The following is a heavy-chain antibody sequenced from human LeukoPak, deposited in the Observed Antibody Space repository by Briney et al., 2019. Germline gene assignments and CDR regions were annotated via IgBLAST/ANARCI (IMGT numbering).Heavy chain of an antibody. CDR2: ISSSGGST. Sequence: GGSLRLSCAASGFTFSRFALSWVRQAPGKGLEWVSGISSSGGSTYHADSVKGRFTISRDNSKNTLYLQMNSLRAEDTAVYYCAKDRGIAAAGTIGPPFDYWGQGTPVTVSS. CDR3: AKDRGIAAAGTIGPPFDY. V-gene: IGHV3-23*01. D-gene: IGHD6-13*01. CDR1: GFTFSRFA. J-gene: IGHJ4*02.